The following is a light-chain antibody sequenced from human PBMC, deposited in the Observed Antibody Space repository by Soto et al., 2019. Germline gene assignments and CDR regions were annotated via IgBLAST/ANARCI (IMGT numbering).Light chain of an antibody. Sequence: QSVLTQPPSVSGAPGLRVTISCTGSSSNIGAGYDVHWYQQLPGTAPKLLIYGSTNRPSGVPDRFSGSKSGTSASLAITGLQAEDEAEYYCQSFDTSLGGSVFGGGTKLTVL. J-gene: IGLJ2*01. CDR1: SSNIGAGYD. CDR2: GST. V-gene: IGLV1-40*01. CDR3: QSFDTSLGGSV.